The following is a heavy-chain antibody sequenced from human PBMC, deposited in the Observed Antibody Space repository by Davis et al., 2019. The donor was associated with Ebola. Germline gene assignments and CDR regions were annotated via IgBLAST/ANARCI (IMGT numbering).Heavy chain of an antibody. D-gene: IGHD3-9*01. CDR1: GGSFSGYY. V-gene: IGHV4-34*01. CDR3: ARQGVRSNYDILTGYYITPNYFDY. J-gene: IGHJ4*02. Sequence: SETLSLTCAVYGGSFSGYYWSWIRQPPGKGLEWIGEIYHSGSTNYNPSLKSRVTISVDKSKNQFSLKLSSVTAADTAVYYCARQGVRSNYDILTGYYITPNYFDYWGQGTLVTVSS. CDR2: IYHSGST.